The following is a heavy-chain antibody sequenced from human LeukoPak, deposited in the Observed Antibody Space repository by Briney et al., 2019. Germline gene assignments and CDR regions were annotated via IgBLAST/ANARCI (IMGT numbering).Heavy chain of an antibody. CDR3: ASGSMTTVTKIDY. Sequence: GGSLRLSCAASGFTVSSNYMSWVRQAPGKGLEWVSIIFSGGSTYYADSVKGRFTISRDNSKNTLYLQMNSLRAEDTAVYYCASGSMTTVTKIDYWGQGTLVTVSS. D-gene: IGHD4-17*01. J-gene: IGHJ4*02. CDR2: IFSGGST. V-gene: IGHV3-53*01. CDR1: GFTVSSNY.